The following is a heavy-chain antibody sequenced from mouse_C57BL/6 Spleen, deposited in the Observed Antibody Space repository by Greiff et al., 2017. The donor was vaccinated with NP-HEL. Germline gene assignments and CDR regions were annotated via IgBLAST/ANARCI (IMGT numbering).Heavy chain of an antibody. D-gene: IGHD1-1*01. V-gene: IGHV1-72*01. J-gene: IGHJ4*01. CDR2: IDPNSGGT. Sequence: QVQLQQPGAELVKPGASVKLSCKASGYTFTSYWMHWVKQRPGRGLEWIGRIDPNSGGTKYNEKFKSKATLTVDKPSSTAYMQLSSLTSEDSAVYYCARGDYYYGSSYRAMDYWGQGTSVTVSS. CDR3: ARGDYYYGSSYRAMDY. CDR1: GYTFTSYW.